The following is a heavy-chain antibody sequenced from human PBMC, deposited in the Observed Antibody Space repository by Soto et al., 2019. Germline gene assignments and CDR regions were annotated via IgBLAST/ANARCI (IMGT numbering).Heavy chain of an antibody. Sequence: QVHLVQSGAEVKKPGASVKVSCKASGYTFTSYGITWVRQAPGQGLGWRGWISAHNGNTDYAQKLQGRVIVTRDTSTSTAYMELRSLISDDTAVYYCARGRYGDYWGQGALVTVSS. V-gene: IGHV1-18*01. J-gene: IGHJ4*02. D-gene: IGHD1-1*01. CDR1: GYTFTSYG. CDR2: ISAHNGNT. CDR3: ARGRYGDY.